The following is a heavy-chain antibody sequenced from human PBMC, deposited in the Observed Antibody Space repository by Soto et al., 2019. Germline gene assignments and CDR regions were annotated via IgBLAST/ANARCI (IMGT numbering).Heavy chain of an antibody. CDR1: GFTFSDFA. CDR3: AKDREDHNSIWDAFDI. D-gene: IGHD1-20*01. Sequence: EVQLLESGGGLVQPGGSLRLTCVASGFTFSDFAMSWVRQAPGKGLEWVSSIGGGDDDTFSPDSVKGRFTISRDNSKNTVYLQMNNLRAEETALYFCAKDREDHNSIWDAFDIWGQGTVVLVSS. V-gene: IGHV3-23*01. CDR2: IGGGDDDT. J-gene: IGHJ3*02.